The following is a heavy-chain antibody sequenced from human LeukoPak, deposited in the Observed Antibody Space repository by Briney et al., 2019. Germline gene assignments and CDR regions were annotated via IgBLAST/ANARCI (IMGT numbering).Heavy chain of an antibody. J-gene: IGHJ4*02. CDR2: IIPIFGTA. V-gene: IGHV1-69*13. Sequence: SVKVSCKASGGTFSSYAISWVQQAPGQGPEWMGGIIPIFGTANYAQKFQGRVTITADESTSTAYMELSSLRSEDTAVYYCARESPQSLRYCSSTSCLYYFDYWGQGTLVTVSS. D-gene: IGHD2-2*01. CDR1: GGTFSSYA. CDR3: ARESPQSLRYCSSTSCLYYFDY.